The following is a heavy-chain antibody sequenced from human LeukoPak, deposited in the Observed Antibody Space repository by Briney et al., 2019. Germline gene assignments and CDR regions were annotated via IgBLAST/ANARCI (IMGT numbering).Heavy chain of an antibody. V-gene: IGHV3-11*01. J-gene: IGHJ5*02. CDR3: ATDGAGFDT. CDR1: GFTFRDYY. CDR2: INIGGTNT. Sequence: GGPWKLPVAASGFTFRDYYMSWIRRAPGKGLEWLSYINIGGTNTHYADSVKGRFTISRDNAKKSLYLEMNNLRAEDTAVYYCATDGAGFDTWGQGVLVTVSS.